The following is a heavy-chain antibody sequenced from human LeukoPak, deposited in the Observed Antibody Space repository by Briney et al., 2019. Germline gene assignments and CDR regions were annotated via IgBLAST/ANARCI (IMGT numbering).Heavy chain of an antibody. CDR2: IKQDGSEK. CDR3: ARVNSWSGYYPDALDT. Sequence: PGGSLRLSCAASEFTFGTYWMNWVRQAPGKGLEWVANIKQDGSEKYYVDSVKGRFTISRDNAKNSLYLQMNSLRAEDTAVYYCARVNSWSGYYPDALDTWGQGTMVTVSS. V-gene: IGHV3-7*01. CDR1: EFTFGTYW. J-gene: IGHJ3*02. D-gene: IGHD3-3*01.